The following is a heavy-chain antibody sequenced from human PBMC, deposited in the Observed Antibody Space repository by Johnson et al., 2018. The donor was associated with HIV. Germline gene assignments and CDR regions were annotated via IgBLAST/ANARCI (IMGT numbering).Heavy chain of an antibody. D-gene: IGHD6-19*01. CDR1: GFTFSDHY. CDR2: TRAKANSSST. CDR3: ARRAYTSGWYAAFDL. V-gene: IGHV3-72*01. J-gene: IGHJ3*01. Sequence: VQLVESGGGLVQPGGSLRLSCAASGFTFSDHYMDWVRQAPGKGLEWIARTRAKANSSSTDYAASVKGRFIISRDGLKDSLYLQMNSLKSEDTAVYFCARRAYTSGWYAAFDLWGQGTMVTVSS.